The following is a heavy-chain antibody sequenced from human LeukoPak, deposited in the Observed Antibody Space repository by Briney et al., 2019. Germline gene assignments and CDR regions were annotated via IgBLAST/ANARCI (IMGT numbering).Heavy chain of an antibody. CDR3: TTSHYGDHDY. V-gene: IGHV3-15*01. CDR2: IKSKSDGGTT. D-gene: IGHD4-17*01. CDR1: GFTFSNAW. J-gene: IGHJ4*02. Sequence: GGSLRLSCAASGFTFSNAWLSWVRRAPGKGLEWVGRIKSKSDGGTTEYAAPVKGRFTISRDDSKNTLYLQMNSLRTEDTAVYYCTTSHYGDHDYWGQGTLVTVSS.